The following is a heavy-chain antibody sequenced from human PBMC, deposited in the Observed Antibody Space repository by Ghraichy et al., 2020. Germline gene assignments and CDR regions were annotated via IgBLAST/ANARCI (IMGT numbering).Heavy chain of an antibody. J-gene: IGHJ4*02. D-gene: IGHD3-3*02. CDR2: IKQDGSEK. V-gene: IGHV3-7*01. Sequence: GGSLRLSCAASGFTFSSYGMSWVRQAPGKGLEWVANIKQDGSEKYYVDSVKGRFTISRDNAKNSMYLQMNSLRAEDTAVYYCAGGFSRIDYWGQGTLVTVSS. CDR3: AGGFSRIDY. CDR1: GFTFSSYG.